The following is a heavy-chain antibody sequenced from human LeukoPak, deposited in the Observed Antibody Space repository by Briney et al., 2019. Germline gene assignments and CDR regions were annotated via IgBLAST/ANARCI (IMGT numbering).Heavy chain of an antibody. CDR1: GGTFSSYA. CDR3: AGERALAAFDY. Sequence: GASVKVSCKASGGTFSSYAISWVRQAPGQGLEWMGGIILIFGTANYAQKFQGRVTITTDESTSTAYMELSSLRSEDTAVYYCAGERALAAFDYWGQGTLVTVSS. D-gene: IGHD6-6*01. CDR2: IILIFGTA. J-gene: IGHJ4*02. V-gene: IGHV1-69*05.